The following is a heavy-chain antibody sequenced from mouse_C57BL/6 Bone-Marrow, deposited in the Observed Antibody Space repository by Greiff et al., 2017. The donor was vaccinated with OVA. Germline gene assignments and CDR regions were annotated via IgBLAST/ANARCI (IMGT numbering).Heavy chain of an antibody. V-gene: IGHV1-55*01. Sequence: QVQLQQPGAELVKPGASVKMSCKASGYTFTSYWITWVKQRPGQGLEWIGDIYPGSGSTNYNEKFKSKATLTVDTSSSTAYMQLSSLTSEDYAVYYCARNPPYYYGSRDYWGQGTTLTVSS. CDR2: IYPGSGST. CDR1: GYTFTSYW. CDR3: ARNPPYYYGSRDY. J-gene: IGHJ2*01. D-gene: IGHD1-1*01.